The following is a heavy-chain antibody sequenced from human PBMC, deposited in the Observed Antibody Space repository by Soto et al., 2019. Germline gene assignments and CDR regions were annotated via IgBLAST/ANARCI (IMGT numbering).Heavy chain of an antibody. Sequence: ASVKVSXKASGYTFTSYGISWVRQAPGQGLEWMGWISAYNGNTNYAQKLQGRVTMTTDTSTSTAYMELRSLRSDDTAVYYCARDDYGDYPIPFDYWGQGTLVTVSS. CDR1: GYTFTSYG. CDR3: ARDDYGDYPIPFDY. D-gene: IGHD4-17*01. CDR2: ISAYNGNT. V-gene: IGHV1-18*01. J-gene: IGHJ4*02.